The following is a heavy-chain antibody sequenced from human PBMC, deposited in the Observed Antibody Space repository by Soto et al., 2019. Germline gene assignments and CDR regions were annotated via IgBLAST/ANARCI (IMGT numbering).Heavy chain of an antibody. CDR2: IYYSGST. CDR1: GGSISSSSYY. D-gene: IGHD3-10*01. CDR3: ARHLKAGSPYYHYYYYMDV. J-gene: IGHJ6*03. Sequence: SETLSLTCTVSGGSISSSSYYWGWIRQPPGKGLEWIGSIYYSGSTCYNPSLKSRVTISVDTSKNQFSLKLSSVTAADTAVYYCARHLKAGSPYYHYYYYMDVWGKGTTVTVSS. V-gene: IGHV4-39*01.